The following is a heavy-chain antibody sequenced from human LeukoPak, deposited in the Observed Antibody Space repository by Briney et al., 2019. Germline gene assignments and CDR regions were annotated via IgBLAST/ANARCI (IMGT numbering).Heavy chain of an antibody. CDR3: GASMDV. D-gene: IGHD3-10*01. V-gene: IGHV3-7*03. Sequence: GGSLRLSCVASGFTFTSDAMNWVRQAPGKGLEWVANINQDGSAKYYVDSVKGRFTISRDNAKNSLELQMNSLRAEDTAVYYCGASMDVWGQGTTVTVSS. CDR2: INQDGSAK. J-gene: IGHJ6*02. CDR1: GFTFTSDA.